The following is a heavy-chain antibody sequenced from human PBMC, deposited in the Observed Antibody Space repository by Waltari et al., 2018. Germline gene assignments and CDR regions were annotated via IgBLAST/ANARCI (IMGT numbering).Heavy chain of an antibody. Sequence: QVQLVQSGAEVKKPGASVKVSCKASGYTFTSYGISWVRQAPGQGLEWMGWINPYNGNTKYIERLQCRVTWTTDTSTNTAYMELRSLRSDDTAMYYCARDPFAPFYWGQGTLVTVSS. D-gene: IGHD3-10*01. CDR1: GYTFTSYG. CDR2: INPYNGNT. V-gene: IGHV1-18*01. J-gene: IGHJ4*02. CDR3: ARDPFAPFY.